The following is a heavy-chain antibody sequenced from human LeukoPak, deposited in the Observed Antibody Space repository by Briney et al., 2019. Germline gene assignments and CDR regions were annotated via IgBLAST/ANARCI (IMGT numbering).Heavy chain of an antibody. Sequence: GGSLRLSCAASGFTFSSYWMSWVRQAPGKGLEWVANIKQDGSEKYYVDSVKGRFTISRDNAKNSLYLQMNGLRAEDTAVYYCANQAAYSSGWSIDYWGQGTLVTVSS. V-gene: IGHV3-7*01. D-gene: IGHD6-19*01. CDR1: GFTFSSYW. CDR3: ANQAAYSSGWSIDY. J-gene: IGHJ4*02. CDR2: IKQDGSEK.